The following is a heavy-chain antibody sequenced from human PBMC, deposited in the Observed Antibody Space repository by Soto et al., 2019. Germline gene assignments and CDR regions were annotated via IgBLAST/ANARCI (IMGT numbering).Heavy chain of an antibody. CDR1: GFTFSIND. CDR3: AKDHQTYNWDYLFDS. D-gene: IGHD1-7*01. Sequence: GGSLRRSCAASGFTFSINDMHWVRQAPGRGLEWVAVISNDGNNKYYADSVKGRFTLSRDNPKNMVYLQMDSLRVEDTAVYYCAKDHQTYNWDYLFDSWGPGTLVTVSS. CDR2: ISNDGNNK. J-gene: IGHJ4*02. V-gene: IGHV3-30*18.